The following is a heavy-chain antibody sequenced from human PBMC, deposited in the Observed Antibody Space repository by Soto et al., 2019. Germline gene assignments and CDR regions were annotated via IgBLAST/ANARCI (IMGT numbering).Heavy chain of an antibody. J-gene: IGHJ5*02. CDR1: GFTFGTYA. CDR2: ITGSGGST. Sequence: GGSLRLSGAASGFTFGTYAMNWVRQAPGKGLEWVSGITGSGGSTHYADSVKGRFTISRDNSKNTLYLQMNSLRGDDTAVYYCAKDRSVDTRDWFDPWGQGTLVTVSS. D-gene: IGHD5-18*01. CDR3: AKDRSVDTRDWFDP. V-gene: IGHV3-23*01.